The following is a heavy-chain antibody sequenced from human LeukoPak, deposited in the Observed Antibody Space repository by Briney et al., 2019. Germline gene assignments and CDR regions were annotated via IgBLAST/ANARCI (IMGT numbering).Heavy chain of an antibody. Sequence: ASVKVSCKVSGYTLTELSMHWVRQAPGKGLEWMGGFDPEDGETIYAQKFQGRVTMTEDTSTDTAYMELSSLRSEDTAVYYCATVAYSRSWFDPWGQGTLVTVSS. V-gene: IGHV1-24*01. J-gene: IGHJ5*02. CDR1: GYTLTELS. CDR2: FDPEDGET. CDR3: ATVAYSRSWFDP. D-gene: IGHD3-16*01.